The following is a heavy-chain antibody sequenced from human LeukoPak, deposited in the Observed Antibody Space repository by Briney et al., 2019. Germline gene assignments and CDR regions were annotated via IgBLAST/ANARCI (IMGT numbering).Heavy chain of an antibody. CDR1: GGSISSGYYY. V-gene: IGHV4-30-4*01. CDR2: IYYSGST. D-gene: IGHD3-10*01. CDR3: ARGRGYYYGSGSYYPPDY. Sequence: PSETLSLTCTVSGGSISSGYYYWSWIRQPPGKGLEWIGYIYYSGSTYYNPSLKSRVTISVDTSKNQFSLKLSSVTAADTAVYYCARGRGYYYGSGSYYPPDYWGQGTLVTVSS. J-gene: IGHJ4*02.